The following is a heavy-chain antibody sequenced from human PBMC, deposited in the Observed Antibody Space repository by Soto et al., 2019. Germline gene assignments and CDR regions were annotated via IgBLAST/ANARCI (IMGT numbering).Heavy chain of an antibody. V-gene: IGHV3-15*01. J-gene: IGHJ4*02. CDR1: GFLFSNTW. CDR3: ATILILRLFDWLGGLFVF. D-gene: IGHD3-3*01. Sequence: GGSLRLSCATSGFLFSNTWMTWVRQAPGKGLEWVGRIKSKYDGATTDYAAPVKGRFTISRDDSKNTLYLQMASLKSEDTALYYCATILILRLFDWLGGLFVFCGQRPLVTASS. CDR2: IKSKYDGATT.